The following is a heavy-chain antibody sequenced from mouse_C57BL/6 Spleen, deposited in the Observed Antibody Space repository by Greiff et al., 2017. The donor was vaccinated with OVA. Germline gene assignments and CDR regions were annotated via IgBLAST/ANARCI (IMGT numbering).Heavy chain of an antibody. D-gene: IGHD1-1*02. CDR1: GYTFTDYG. V-gene: IGHV5-17*01. CDR3: ARPVVGRWFAY. Sequence: VQLQESGGGLVKPGGSLKLSCEASGYTFTDYGMHWVRQAPGKGLEWVAYISSGSGSTYYTDTVKGRFTISRDNTKNTLFLQMTSLRSEDTAMYYCARPVVGRWFAYWGKGTLVTVSA. CDR2: ISSGSGST. J-gene: IGHJ3*01.